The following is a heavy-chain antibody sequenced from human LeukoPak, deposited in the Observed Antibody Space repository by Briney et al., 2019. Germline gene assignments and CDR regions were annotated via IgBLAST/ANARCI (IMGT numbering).Heavy chain of an antibody. CDR1: GGTFSSYA. CDR2: IIPIFGTA. CDR3: ARDRTIDDILTLDY. V-gene: IGHV1-69*06. D-gene: IGHD3-9*01. Sequence: SVKVSCKASGGTFSSYAISWVRQAPGQGLEWMGGIIPIFGTANYAQKFQGRVTITADKSTSTAYMELSSPRSEDTAVYYCARDRTIDDILTLDYWGQGTLVTVSS. J-gene: IGHJ4*02.